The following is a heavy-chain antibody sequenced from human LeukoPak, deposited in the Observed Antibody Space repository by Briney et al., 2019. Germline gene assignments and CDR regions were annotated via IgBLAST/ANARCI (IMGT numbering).Heavy chain of an antibody. J-gene: IGHJ4*02. Sequence: SETLSLTCAAYGCSFSGYYWSWIRQPPGKGLEWIGEINHSGSTNYNPSLKSRVTISVDTSKNQFSLKLSSVTAADTAVYYCARGVRYSSGWYTYYFDYWGQGTLVTVSS. CDR3: ARGVRYSSGWYTYYFDY. CDR2: INHSGST. V-gene: IGHV4-34*01. CDR1: GCSFSGYY. D-gene: IGHD6-19*01.